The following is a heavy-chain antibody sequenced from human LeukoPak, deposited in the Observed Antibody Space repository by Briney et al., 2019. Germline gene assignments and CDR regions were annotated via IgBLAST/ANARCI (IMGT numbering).Heavy chain of an antibody. CDR1: GFTFSSYG. CDR3: AKQSAGSAAWYSLHYDF. J-gene: IGHJ4*02. Sequence: PGGSLRLSCAASGFTFSSYGMHWVRQAPGRGLEWVSSADGGGGGTYYADSVKGRFTISRDNSKDTLYLQMNGLRAEDTAVYFCAKQSAGSAAWYSLHYDFWGQGTLVTVSS. CDR2: ADGGGGGT. D-gene: IGHD6-13*01. V-gene: IGHV3-23*01.